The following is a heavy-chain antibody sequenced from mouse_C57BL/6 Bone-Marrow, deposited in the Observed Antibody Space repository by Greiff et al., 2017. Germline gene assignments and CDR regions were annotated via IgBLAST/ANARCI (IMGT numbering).Heavy chain of an antibody. D-gene: IGHD2-1*01. CDR1: GFTFSSYG. J-gene: IGHJ4*01. V-gene: IGHV5-6*01. CDR3: ATMVTTNAMDY. Sequence: EVQLVASGGDLVKPGGSLKLSCAASGFTFSSYGMSWVSQTPDKRLEWVANISSGGSYTYYPDSVKGRFTISRDNAKKTLYLQMRSLKCEDTAMYYCATMVTTNAMDYWGQGTSVTVSS. CDR2: ISSGGSYT.